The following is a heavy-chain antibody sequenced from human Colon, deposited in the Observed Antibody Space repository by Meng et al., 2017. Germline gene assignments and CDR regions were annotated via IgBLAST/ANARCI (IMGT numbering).Heavy chain of an antibody. J-gene: IGHJ3*02. CDR2: IYYSGST. V-gene: IGHV4-28*01. CDR3: ASYSWEAAGGKNAFDI. CDR1: GYSISSTNW. D-gene: IGHD5-18*01. Sequence: SETLSLTCAVSGYSISSTNWWGWIRQPPGRGLEWIGYIYYSGSTHYNPSLKSRLTMSVDTSKNQFSLKLSSVTAVDTAVYYCASYSWEAAGGKNAFDIWGQGTMVT.